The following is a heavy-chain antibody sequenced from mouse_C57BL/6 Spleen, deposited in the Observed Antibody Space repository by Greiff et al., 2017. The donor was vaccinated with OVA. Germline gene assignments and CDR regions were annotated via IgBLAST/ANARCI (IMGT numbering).Heavy chain of an antibody. D-gene: IGHD2-2*01. CDR1: GYTFTSYG. CDR2: IYPRSGNT. J-gene: IGHJ2*01. CDR3: ARYGYERENYFDY. V-gene: IGHV1-81*01. Sequence: QVQLKESGAELARPGASVKLSCKASGYTFTSYGISWVKQRTGQGLEWIGEIYPRSGNTYYNEKFKGKATLTADKSSSTAYMELRSLTSEDSAVYFCARYGYERENYFDYWGQGTTLTVSS.